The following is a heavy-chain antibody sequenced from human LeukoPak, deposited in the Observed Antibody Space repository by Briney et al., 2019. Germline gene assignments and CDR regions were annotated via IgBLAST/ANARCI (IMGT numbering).Heavy chain of an antibody. D-gene: IGHD3-10*01. CDR2: IYYSGST. J-gene: IGHJ4*02. Sequence: SQTLSLTCTVSAGSISSGGYYWSWIRQHPGKCLEWIGYIYYSGSTYYNPSLKSRVTISVDTSKNQFSLKLSSVTAADTAVYYCARQGELLSSFDYWGQGTLVTVSS. CDR3: ARQGELLSSFDY. V-gene: IGHV4-31*03. CDR1: AGSISSGGYY.